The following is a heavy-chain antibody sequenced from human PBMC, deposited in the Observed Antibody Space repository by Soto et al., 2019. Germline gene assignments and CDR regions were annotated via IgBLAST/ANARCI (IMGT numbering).Heavy chain of an antibody. J-gene: IGHJ6*02. CDR3: ARDPRGYSYGHSMDV. D-gene: IGHD5-18*01. CDR2: INPSGGST. Sequence: GASVKVTCKASGYTFTSYYMHWVRQAPGQGLEWMGMINPSGGSTSYAQKFQGRVTMTRDTSTSTVYMELSSLRSEDTAVYYCARDPRGYSYGHSMDVWGQGTAVTVSS. V-gene: IGHV1-46*01. CDR1: GYTFTSYY.